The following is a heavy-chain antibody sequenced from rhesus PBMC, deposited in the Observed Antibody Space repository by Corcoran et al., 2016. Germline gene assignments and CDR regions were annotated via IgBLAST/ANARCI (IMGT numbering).Heavy chain of an antibody. CDR2: ISSPGKTL. CDR1: GFTFSSYD. V-gene: IGHV3-136*01. Sequence: EVQLVESGGGLVQPGGSLRLSCAASGFTFSSYDMSWFRQATGKGLECVSYISSPGKTLTYAYAVKGPFTITRDNAKNSLSLQMSSLRAEDTAVYYCTREGYYFDYWGQGVLVTVSS. CDR3: TREGYYFDY. J-gene: IGHJ4*01.